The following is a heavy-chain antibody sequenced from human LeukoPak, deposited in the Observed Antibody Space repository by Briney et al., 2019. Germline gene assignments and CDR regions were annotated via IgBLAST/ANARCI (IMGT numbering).Heavy chain of an antibody. CDR3: AELGITMIGGV. D-gene: IGHD3-10*02. Sequence: GGSLRLSCAASGFTFSSYSMHWVRQDPGKGLEWVAVVSYDGSNKYYADSVKGRFTISRDNAKNSLYLQMNSLRAEDTAVYYCAELGITMIGGVWGKGTTVTISS. CDR1: GFTFSSYS. CDR2: VSYDGSNK. V-gene: IGHV3-30*04. J-gene: IGHJ6*04.